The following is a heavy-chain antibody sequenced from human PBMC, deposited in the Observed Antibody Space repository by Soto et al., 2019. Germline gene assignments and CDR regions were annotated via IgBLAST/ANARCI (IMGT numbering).Heavy chain of an antibody. J-gene: IGHJ4*02. CDR2: INPNSGGT. D-gene: IGHD3-22*01. CDR1: GYTFTDHY. CDR3: ARDSTQYYYDTSGYSDY. V-gene: IGHV1-2*02. Sequence: GASVKVSCKTSGYTFTDHYMHWVRQAPGQGLEWMGWINPNSGGTNYAQNFQGRVTMTRDTSISTAYMELSRLRSDDTAVHYCARDSTQYYYDTSGYSDYWGLGTLVTVSS.